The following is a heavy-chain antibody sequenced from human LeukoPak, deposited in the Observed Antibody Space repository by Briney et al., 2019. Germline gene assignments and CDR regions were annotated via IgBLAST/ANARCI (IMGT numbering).Heavy chain of an antibody. CDR1: GSLSGYA. CDR2: ISSSGSYN. D-gene: IGHD3-16*01. V-gene: IGHV3-21*01. J-gene: IGHJ6*03. Sequence: GGSLRLSCEASGSLSGYAMSWVRQAPGKGLEWVLSISSSGSYNYYADSVKGRFTISRDNARNSVFLQMNSLRAEDTAIYYCARCALGVWADNYYMDVWGNGTTVTVSS. CDR3: ARCALGVWADNYYMDV.